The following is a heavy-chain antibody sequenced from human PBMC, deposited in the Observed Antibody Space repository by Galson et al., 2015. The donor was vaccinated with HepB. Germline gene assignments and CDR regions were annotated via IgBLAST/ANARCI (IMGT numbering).Heavy chain of an antibody. V-gene: IGHV3-74*01. Sequence: SLRLSCAASRFTFSRYWMHWVRQAPGKGLVWVSRINSDGGPTSYADSVKGRFTVSRDTAKNTLYLQMNSLRAEDTAVYYCARARPYGDYYYTAMDVWGQGTTVTVSS. CDR2: INSDGGPT. J-gene: IGHJ6*02. D-gene: IGHD4-17*01. CDR3: ARARPYGDYYYTAMDV. CDR1: RFTFSRYW.